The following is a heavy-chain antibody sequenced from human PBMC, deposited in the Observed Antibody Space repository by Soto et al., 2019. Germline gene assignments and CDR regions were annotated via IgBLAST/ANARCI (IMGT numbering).Heavy chain of an antibody. V-gene: IGHV1-58*01. CDR3: VKGRYSYGPLFDY. Sequence: ASVKVCCKACGFTFTSSAVQGVRQARGQRLEWIGWIVVGSGNTNYAQKFQERVTITRDMSTSTAYMELNSLRAEDTAAYYCVKGRYSYGPLFDYWGQGTLVTVSS. CDR2: IVVGSGNT. D-gene: IGHD5-18*01. CDR1: GFTFTSSA. J-gene: IGHJ4*02.